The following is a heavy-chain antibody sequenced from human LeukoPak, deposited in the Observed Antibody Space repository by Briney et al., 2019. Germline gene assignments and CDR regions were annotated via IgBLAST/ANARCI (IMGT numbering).Heavy chain of an antibody. J-gene: IGHJ6*02. CDR2: IKLEGSEK. Sequence: GGSRGFSWAASGFTFSSYWMSWFGQAQGKGLGWVANIKLEGSEKYYVDSVKGRFTISRDNAKNSLYLQMNSLRAEDTAVYYCARDGAVRSGSTHYYYGMDVWGQGTTVTVSS. D-gene: IGHD1-26*01. CDR3: ARDGAVRSGSTHYYYGMDV. CDR1: GFTFSSYW. V-gene: IGHV3-7*01.